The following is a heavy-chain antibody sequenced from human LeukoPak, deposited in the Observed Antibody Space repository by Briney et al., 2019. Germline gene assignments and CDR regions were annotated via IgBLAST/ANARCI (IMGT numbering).Heavy chain of an antibody. J-gene: IGHJ6*02. Sequence: GGSLRLSCAASGFTFSSYSMSWVRQAPGKGLEWVAIIKQDGSENYCVGSVKGRFTISRDNTKNSLYLQMNSLRAEDTAVYYCARDTLSGVIIGPRMDVWGQGTTVTVSS. D-gene: IGHD3-3*01. CDR3: ARDTLSGVIIGPRMDV. CDR2: IKQDGSEN. CDR1: GFTFSSYS. V-gene: IGHV3-7*01.